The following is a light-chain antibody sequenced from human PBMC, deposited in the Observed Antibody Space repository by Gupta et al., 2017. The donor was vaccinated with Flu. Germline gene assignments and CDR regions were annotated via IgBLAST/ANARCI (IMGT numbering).Light chain of an antibody. CDR2: AAS. CDR1: QTISIY. J-gene: IGKJ2*01. V-gene: IGKV1-39*01. CDR3: QQSYSTMYT. Sequence: DIQMIQSPSSLSASVGDRVTITCRASQTISIYLNWYQQKPGKAPKFLIYAASSLQSGVPSRFSGSGSGTDFTLTISNLQPEDFATYYCQQSYSTMYTFGQGTKLEIK.